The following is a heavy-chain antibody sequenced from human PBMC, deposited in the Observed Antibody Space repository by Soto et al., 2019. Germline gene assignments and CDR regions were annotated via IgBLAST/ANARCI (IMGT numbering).Heavy chain of an antibody. CDR1: GFTFSSYG. CDR3: TRLSNFWSGYLFDF. D-gene: IGHD3-3*01. CDR2: ISSSSSTI. J-gene: IGHJ4*02. V-gene: IGHV3-48*01. Sequence: GGSLRLSCAVSGFTFSSYGLNWVRQTPGKGLEWVSYISSSSSTIYYADSVKGRFTISRDNAKNSVYLELNSLRAEDTAVYYCTRLSNFWSGYLFDFWGQGTLVTVSS.